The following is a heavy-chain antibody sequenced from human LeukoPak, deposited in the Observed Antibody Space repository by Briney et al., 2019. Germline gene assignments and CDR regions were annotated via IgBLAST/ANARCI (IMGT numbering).Heavy chain of an antibody. V-gene: IGHV4-59*01. D-gene: IGHD6-19*01. Sequence: SETLSLTCTVSTGSISRYYWGWIRQPPGKGLDWIGHIYYTGSTYYNPSLKRRVNISVDTSKNHFSLKMHSVTAADTAVYYCARKSVAVRDAFDIWGQGTMVTVSS. CDR1: TGSISRYY. CDR2: IYYTGST. CDR3: ARKSVAVRDAFDI. J-gene: IGHJ3*02.